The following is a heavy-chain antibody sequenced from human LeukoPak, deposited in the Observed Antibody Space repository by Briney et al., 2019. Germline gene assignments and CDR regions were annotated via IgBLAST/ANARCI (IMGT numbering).Heavy chain of an antibody. CDR3: ASLDY. V-gene: IGHV4-59*01. CDR2: IYYNGNT. CDR1: GGSFSSYY. Sequence: PSETLSLTCTVSGGSFSSYYWSWIRQPPGKGLEWIGYIYYNGNTNYNPSLKRRVTMSVDTSRSQFSLKLTSVTAADTAIYYCASLDYWGQGTLVTVTS. J-gene: IGHJ4*02.